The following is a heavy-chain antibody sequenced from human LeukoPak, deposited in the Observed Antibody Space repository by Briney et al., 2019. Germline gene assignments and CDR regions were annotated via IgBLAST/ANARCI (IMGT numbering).Heavy chain of an antibody. Sequence: ASVKVSCKASGYTFTSYDINWVRQATGQGLEWMGWMNPNSGNTGYAQKFQGRGTMTRNTSISTAYMELSSLRSEDPAVYYCARGWYSSGWYWFDPWGQGTLVTVSS. J-gene: IGHJ5*02. D-gene: IGHD6-19*01. CDR3: ARGWYSSGWYWFDP. CDR2: MNPNSGNT. CDR1: GYTFTSYD. V-gene: IGHV1-8*01.